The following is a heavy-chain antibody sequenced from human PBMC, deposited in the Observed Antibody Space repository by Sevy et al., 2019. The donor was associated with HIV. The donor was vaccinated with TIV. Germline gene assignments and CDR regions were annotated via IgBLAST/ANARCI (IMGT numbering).Heavy chain of an antibody. CDR3: ASGDTTMITDLDY. Sequence: GGSLRLSCGASGFTFSNYAMSWVRQAPGKGPEWVSGINNGGSTYYADSVKGRFTISRDNSKKMAFLQMNSLRAEDTAVYYCASGDTTMITDLDYWGQGALVTVS. CDR1: GFTFSNYA. V-gene: IGHV3-23*01. J-gene: IGHJ4*02. D-gene: IGHD5-18*01. CDR2: INNGGST.